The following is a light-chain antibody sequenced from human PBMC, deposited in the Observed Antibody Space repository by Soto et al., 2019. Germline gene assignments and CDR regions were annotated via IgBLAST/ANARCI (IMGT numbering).Light chain of an antibody. CDR2: GSS. CDR1: QTFSTIY. J-gene: IGKJ1*01. CDR3: QQYSNWPRT. Sequence: GLTQSPGTLSLSPGERATLSCRASQTFSTIYLAWYQQKPGQAPRLLIYGSSSRATGIPDRFSGHGSGTEFTLTISSLQSEDFAVYYCQQYSNWPRTFGQGTKVDIK. V-gene: IGKV3-20*01.